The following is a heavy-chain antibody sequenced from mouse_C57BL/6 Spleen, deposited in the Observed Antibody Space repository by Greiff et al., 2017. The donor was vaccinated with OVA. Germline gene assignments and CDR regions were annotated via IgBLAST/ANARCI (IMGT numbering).Heavy chain of an antibody. CDR2: IYPGDGDT. CDR3: ARYDTTAPYFDV. V-gene: IGHV1-82*01. Sequence: QVQLKESGPELVKPGASVKISCKASGYAFSSSWMNWVKQRPGKGLEWIGRIYPGDGDTNYNGKFKGKATLTADKSSSTAYMQLSSLTSEDSAVYFCARYDTTAPYFDVWGTGTTVTVSS. J-gene: IGHJ1*03. D-gene: IGHD1-2*01. CDR1: GYAFSSSW.